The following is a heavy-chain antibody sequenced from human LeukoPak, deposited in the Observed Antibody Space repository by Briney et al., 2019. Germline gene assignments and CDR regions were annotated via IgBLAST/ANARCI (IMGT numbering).Heavy chain of an antibody. V-gene: IGHV5-51*01. CDR2: IYPDDSDT. Sequence: GESLKISCKGSGYSFTNYWIGWVRQMPGKGLEWMGIIYPDDSDTRYSPSFQGRVTISADKSISTAYLQWTSLKASDTAMYYCASGKIQHGFDYWGQGTLVTVSS. J-gene: IGHJ4*02. CDR3: ASGKIQHGFDY. CDR1: GYSFTNYW.